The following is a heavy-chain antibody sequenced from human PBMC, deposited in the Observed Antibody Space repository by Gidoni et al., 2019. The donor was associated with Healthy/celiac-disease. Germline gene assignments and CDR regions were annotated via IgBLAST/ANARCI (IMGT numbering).Heavy chain of an antibody. D-gene: IGHD5-12*01. V-gene: IGHV3-11*05. J-gene: IGHJ4*02. CDR3: ASGYSGYDSFDY. CDR1: GFPFRDYS. CDR2: ISSSSSYT. Sequence: QVQLVESGGGLVKPGGSLRLACAASGFPFRDYSMSWIRPAPGKGLEGVSYISSSSSYTNYADSVKGRFTISRDNAKNSLYLQMNSLRAEDTAVYYCASGYSGYDSFDYWGQGTLVTVSS.